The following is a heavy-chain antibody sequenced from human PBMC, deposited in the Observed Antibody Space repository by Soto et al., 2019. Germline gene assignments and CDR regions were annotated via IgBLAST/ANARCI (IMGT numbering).Heavy chain of an antibody. CDR1: GYVFAGYW. D-gene: IGHD3-22*01. V-gene: IGHV5-10-1*01. CDR2: IDPSDSQT. Sequence: GESLKISCKGSGYVFAGYWITWGLQEPGEGLEWMGRIDPSDSQTYYSPSFRGHVTISVTKSITTVFLQWSSLRASDTAMYYCARQIYDSDTGPNFQYYFDSWGQGTPVTVSS. CDR3: ARQIYDSDTGPNFQYYFDS. J-gene: IGHJ4*02.